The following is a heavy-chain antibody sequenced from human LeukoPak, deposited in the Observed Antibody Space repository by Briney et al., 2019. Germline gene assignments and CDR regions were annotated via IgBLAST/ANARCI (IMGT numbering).Heavy chain of an antibody. V-gene: IGHV3-30*02. CDR2: IRYDGSNE. Sequence: PGESLKISCTSSGFTFTSYAIHWVRQAPGEGVEWVTCIRYDGSNEFYADSVKGRFSISRDNLRNTVFLQMNSLRGEDTAVYYCAKGRSSSSSLNAFDIWGQGTMVTVSS. CDR1: GFTFTSYA. CDR3: AKGRSSSSSLNAFDI. D-gene: IGHD2-2*01. J-gene: IGHJ3*02.